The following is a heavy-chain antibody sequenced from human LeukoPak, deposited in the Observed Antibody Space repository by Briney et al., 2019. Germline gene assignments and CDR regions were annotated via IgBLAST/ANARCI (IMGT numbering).Heavy chain of an antibody. J-gene: IGHJ4*02. CDR2: ISWNSGSI. CDR3: AKDYTTMGRGGVDY. D-gene: IGHD5-18*01. Sequence: GGSLRLSCAASGFTFDDYAMHWVRQAPGKGLEWVSGISWNSGSIGYADSVKGRFTISRDNAKNSLYLQMSSLRVEDTALYHCAKDYTTMGRGGVDYWGQGTLVTVSS. V-gene: IGHV3-9*01. CDR1: GFTFDDYA.